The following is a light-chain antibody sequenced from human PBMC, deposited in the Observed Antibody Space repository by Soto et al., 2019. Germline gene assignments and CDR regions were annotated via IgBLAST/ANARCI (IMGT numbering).Light chain of an antibody. Sequence: QSALTQPASVSGSPAQSITISCTGSSSDVGGSGLVSWYQFHPGKAPKLLIFEGFKRPSGVSNRFSGSKSGSTASLTISGLQTEDEADYYCQTYDNRLSGRYVFGTGTKLTVL. V-gene: IGLV2-23*01. CDR2: EGF. CDR1: SSDVGGSGL. CDR3: QTYDNRLSGRYV. J-gene: IGLJ1*01.